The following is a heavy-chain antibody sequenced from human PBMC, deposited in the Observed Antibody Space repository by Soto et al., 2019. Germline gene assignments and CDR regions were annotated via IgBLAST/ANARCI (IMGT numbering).Heavy chain of an antibody. D-gene: IGHD3-10*01. CDR2: ISAYNGNT. CDR1: GYTFTSYG. J-gene: IGHJ4*02. Sequence: QVQLVQSGAEVKKPGASVKVSCKASGYTFTSYGISWVRQAPGQGLEWMGWISAYNGNTNYAQKLQGRVTMTTDTSTSAAYMELRSLRSADTAVSYCARVYRITVVRGALSEYWGQGTLVTVSS. V-gene: IGHV1-18*01. CDR3: ARVYRITVVRGALSEY.